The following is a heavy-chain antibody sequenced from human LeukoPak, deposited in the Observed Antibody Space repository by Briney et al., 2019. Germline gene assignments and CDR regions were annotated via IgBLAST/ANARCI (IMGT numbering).Heavy chain of an antibody. CDR2: ISASGTLT. J-gene: IGHJ4*02. CDR1: GFSFSSYE. CDR3: ARDSYGDANFDS. Sequence: GGSLRLSCAASGFSFSSYEMNWVRQAPGKGLEWISYISASGTLTHYADSVEGRFTISRDISKNAVYLQMNSLRAEDTAVYYCARDSYGDANFDSWGQGTLVTVSS. V-gene: IGHV3-48*03. D-gene: IGHD4-17*01.